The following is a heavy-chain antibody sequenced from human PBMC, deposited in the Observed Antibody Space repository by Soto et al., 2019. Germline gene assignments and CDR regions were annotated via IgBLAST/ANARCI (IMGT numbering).Heavy chain of an antibody. V-gene: IGHV3-23*01. Sequence: GGSLRLSCAASGFTFSSYAMSWVRQAPGKGLEWVSAISGSGGSTYYADSVKGRFTISRDNSKNTLYLQMNSLGAEDTAVYYCAKGTIVEDYFDYWGQGTLVTVSS. D-gene: IGHD3-22*01. CDR2: ISGSGGST. CDR3: AKGTIVEDYFDY. J-gene: IGHJ4*02. CDR1: GFTFSSYA.